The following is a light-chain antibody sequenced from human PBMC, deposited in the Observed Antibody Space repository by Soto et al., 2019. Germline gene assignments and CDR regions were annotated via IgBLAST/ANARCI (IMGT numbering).Light chain of an antibody. J-gene: IGLJ1*01. Sequence: QSVLTQPASVSGSPGQSITISCTGTSSDIGDSNYVSWYQQHPGKAPKLVIYDVSNRPSGVSNRFSGSKSANTAPLTISGLQAEDEADYYCSSFRSSSTSYVFGTGTKLTVL. V-gene: IGLV2-14*03. CDR2: DVS. CDR3: SSFRSSSTSYV. CDR1: SSDIGDSNY.